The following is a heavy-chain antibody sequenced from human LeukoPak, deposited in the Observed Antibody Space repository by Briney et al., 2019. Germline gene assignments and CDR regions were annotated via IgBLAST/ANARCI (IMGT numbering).Heavy chain of an antibody. Sequence: SETLSLTSAVYGGPFSGLNWSWIRQPPGKGLEWIGYIYYSGTTNYNPSLKSRVTISVDTSKNQFSLKLNSVTAADTAVYYCARGVYIAAAQYGYWGQGTLVTVSS. D-gene: IGHD6-13*01. CDR2: IYYSGTT. CDR1: GGPFSGLN. V-gene: IGHV4-59*11. CDR3: ARGVYIAAAQYGY. J-gene: IGHJ4*02.